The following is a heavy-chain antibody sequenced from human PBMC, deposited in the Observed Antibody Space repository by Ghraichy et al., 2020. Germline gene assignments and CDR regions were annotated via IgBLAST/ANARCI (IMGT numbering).Heavy chain of an antibody. CDR2: IYDSGRT. J-gene: IGHJ6*02. D-gene: IGHD2-8*01. CDR3: VRTTCNNVSCKRNYYYGMDV. CDR1: GGSIRSGGSY. V-gene: IGHV4-31*03. Sequence: SQTLSLTCTVSGGSIRSGGSYWTWIRQHPGKGLEWIGYIYDSGRTDYNPSLKSRVSISTDTPKNQFSLELSSVTAADTAVYYCVRTTCNNVSCKRNYYYGMDVWGQGTTVTVSS.